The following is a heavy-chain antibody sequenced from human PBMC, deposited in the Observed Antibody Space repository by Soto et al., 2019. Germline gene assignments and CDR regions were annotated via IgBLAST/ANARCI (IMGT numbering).Heavy chain of an antibody. CDR1: GFTFSSYA. CDR2: ISYDGSNK. J-gene: IGHJ5*02. CDR3: ARDQVESSSGWYGWFDP. Sequence: PGGSLRLSCAASGFTFSSYAMHWVRQAPGKGLEWVAVISYDGSNKYYADSVKGRFTISSDNSKNTLYLEMNSLRAEDTAVYYCARDQVESSSGWYGWFDPWGQGTLVTVSS. V-gene: IGHV3-30-3*01. D-gene: IGHD6-19*01.